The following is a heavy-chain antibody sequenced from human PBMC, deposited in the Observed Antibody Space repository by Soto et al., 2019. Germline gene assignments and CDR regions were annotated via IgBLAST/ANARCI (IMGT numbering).Heavy chain of an antibody. Sequence: PSETLSLTCTVSGGSISSGGYYWSWIRQHPGKGLEWIGYIYYSGSTYYNPSLKSRVTISVDTSKNQFSLKLSSVTAADTAVYYCARDKHDFWSGYRFFDYWGQGTLVTVSS. V-gene: IGHV4-31*03. D-gene: IGHD3-3*01. CDR2: IYYSGST. CDR3: ARDKHDFWSGYRFFDY. CDR1: GGSISSGGYY. J-gene: IGHJ4*02.